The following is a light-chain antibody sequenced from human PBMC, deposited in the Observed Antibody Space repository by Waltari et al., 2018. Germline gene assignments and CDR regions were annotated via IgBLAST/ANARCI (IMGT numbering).Light chain of an antibody. CDR1: QSASKYY. CDR3: QHYGISPRT. Sequence: EIVLTQSPDTLSLSPGDRATVSCRASQSASKYYLAWYQQKPGQSPRLLIYDASTRAAGIPDRFSGSGSGTDFTLTISGLEPQDIAVYYCQHYGISPRTFGQGTKVEMK. V-gene: IGKV3-20*01. CDR2: DAS. J-gene: IGKJ1*01.